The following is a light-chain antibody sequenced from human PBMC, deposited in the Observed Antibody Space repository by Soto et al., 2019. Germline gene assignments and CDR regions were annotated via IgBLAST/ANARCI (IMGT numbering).Light chain of an antibody. Sequence: DIQMTQSPSSLSASVGDRVTITCRASHTVRTYLNWYQQKPGKAPTLLVYAASTLESAVPPRFSGAGSETDFTLTISGLQPEDFATYYFQQTFSTPITFGQGTRLE. J-gene: IGKJ5*01. CDR2: AAS. CDR1: HTVRTY. CDR3: QQTFSTPIT. V-gene: IGKV1-39*01.